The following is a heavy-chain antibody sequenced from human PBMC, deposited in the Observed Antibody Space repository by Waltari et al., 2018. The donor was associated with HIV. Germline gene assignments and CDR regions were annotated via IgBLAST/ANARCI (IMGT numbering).Heavy chain of an antibody. V-gene: IGHV4-4*02. CDR2: IYHSGST. Sequence: QVQLQESGPGLVKPSGTLSLTCGVSGDAITNTNWWTWVRQSPGQGLEWIGEIYHSGSTNYNPSLRSRVTISVDKSKNQFSLRLTSVTAADTAVYYCARATYGSGSYYKPYYFDYWGQGTLVTVSS. CDR1: GDAITNTNW. J-gene: IGHJ4*02. D-gene: IGHD3-10*01. CDR3: ARATYGSGSYYKPYYFDY.